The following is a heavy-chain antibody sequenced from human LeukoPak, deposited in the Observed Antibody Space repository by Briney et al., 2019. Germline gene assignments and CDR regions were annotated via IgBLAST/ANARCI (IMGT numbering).Heavy chain of an antibody. CDR2: MNPNNGNT. CDR1: GYTFTSYD. D-gene: IGHD2-2*02. CDR3: AGVYCSGSTCYRGHFDS. Sequence: GASVKVSCKASGYTFTSYDINWVRQAPGQGLEWMGWMNPNNGNTGYTQKFQGRVTMTRSTSITTAYMELSSLRSEDTAVYYCAGVYCSGSTCYRGHFDSWGQGTLVTVSS. V-gene: IGHV1-8*01. J-gene: IGHJ4*02.